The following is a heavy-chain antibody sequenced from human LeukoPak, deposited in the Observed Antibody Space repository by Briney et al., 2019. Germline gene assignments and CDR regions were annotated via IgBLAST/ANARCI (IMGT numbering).Heavy chain of an antibody. D-gene: IGHD1-26*01. V-gene: IGHV1-2*02. CDR1: GYIFTDYW. CDR2: INPNSGGT. CDR3: ARGVGATGFDP. Sequence: GESLKISCQASGYIFTDYWIGWVRQMPGKGLEWMGWINPNSGGTNYAQKFQGRVTMTRDTSISTAYMELSRLRSDDTAVYYCARGVGATGFDPRGQGTLVTVSS. J-gene: IGHJ5*02.